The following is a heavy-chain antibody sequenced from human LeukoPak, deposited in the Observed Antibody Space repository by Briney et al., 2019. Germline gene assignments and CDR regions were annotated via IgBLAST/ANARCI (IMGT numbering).Heavy chain of an antibody. Sequence: GGSLRLSCEASGFTFSSYAMSWVRQAPGKGLEWVSAISGSGGSTNYADSVKGRFTISRDNSKNTLYLQMNSLKTEDTAVYYCTTDGRLTETLLFDYWGQGTLVTVSS. CDR3: TTDGRLTETLLFDY. J-gene: IGHJ4*02. D-gene: IGHD7-27*01. CDR1: GFTFSSYA. CDR2: ISGSGGST. V-gene: IGHV3-23*01.